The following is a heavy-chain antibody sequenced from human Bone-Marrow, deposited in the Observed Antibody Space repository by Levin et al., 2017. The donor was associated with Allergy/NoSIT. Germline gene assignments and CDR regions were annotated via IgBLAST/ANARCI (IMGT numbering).Heavy chain of an antibody. J-gene: IGHJ4*02. CDR1: GYSFTTYW. CDR3: ARIREATVTTTLDY. CDR2: IYPRDSDT. V-gene: IGHV5-51*01. Sequence: GESLKISCKGSGYSFTTYWISCVRHMPGKGLDWMGIIYPRDSDTRYSPSFQGQVTISADKSISTAYVQWSSLRASDAAIYYCARIREATVTTTLDYWGQGTLVTVSS. D-gene: IGHD4-17*01.